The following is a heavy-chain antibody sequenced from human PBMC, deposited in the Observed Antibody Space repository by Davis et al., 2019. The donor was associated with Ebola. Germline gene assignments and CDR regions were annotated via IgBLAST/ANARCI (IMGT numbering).Heavy chain of an antibody. V-gene: IGHV4-61*01. J-gene: IGHJ4*02. CDR3: ARGVRGYFDY. CDR1: GGSVSSGSYY. CDR2: IYYSGST. D-gene: IGHD3-16*01. Sequence: PSETLSLTCTVSGGSVSSGSYYWSWIRQPPGKGLEWIGYIYYSGSTNYNPSLKSRVTISVDTSKNQFSLKLSSVTAADTAVYYCARGVRGYFDYWGQGTLVTVSS.